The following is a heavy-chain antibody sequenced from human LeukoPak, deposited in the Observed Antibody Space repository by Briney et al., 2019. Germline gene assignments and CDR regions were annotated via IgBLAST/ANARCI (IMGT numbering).Heavy chain of an antibody. CDR3: AKSRHVGYYYDSSGYYYFDY. V-gene: IGHV3-23*01. D-gene: IGHD3-22*01. J-gene: IGHJ4*02. CDR2: ISGSGGST. Sequence: GGSLRLSCAASGFTFSSYAMSWVHQAPGKGLEWVSAISGSGGSTYYADSVKGRFTISRDNSKNTLYLQMNSLRAEDTAVYYCAKSRHVGYYYDSSGYYYFDYWGQGTLVTVSS. CDR1: GFTFSSYA.